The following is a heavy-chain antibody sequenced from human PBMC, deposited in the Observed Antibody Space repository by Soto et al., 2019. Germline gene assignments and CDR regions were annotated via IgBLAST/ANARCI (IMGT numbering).Heavy chain of an antibody. J-gene: IGHJ4*02. V-gene: IGHV4-34*01. Sequence: QVQLQQWGAGLLKPSETLSLTCPVNGGSFSDYYWTWIRQPPGKGLEWIGEVNHGGSTHYNPSLKNRVSISVDTSKKHFSLNLTFVTAADTAVYYCAREWWSGSLIGGSLGGEGTLVTVSS. CDR2: VNHGGST. CDR3: AREWWSGSLIGGSL. D-gene: IGHD3-3*01. CDR1: GGSFSDYY.